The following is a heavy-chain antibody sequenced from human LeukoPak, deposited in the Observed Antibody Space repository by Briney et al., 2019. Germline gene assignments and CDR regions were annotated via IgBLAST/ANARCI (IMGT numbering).Heavy chain of an antibody. Sequence: GGSLRLSCAASGFTFDGYAMHWVRQAPGKGLEWVSGISWNSGSIGYADSVKGRFTISRDNAKNSLYLQMNSLRAEDTALYYCAKDKDPYGDYRVLGYWGQGTLVTVSS. CDR1: GFTFDGYA. V-gene: IGHV3-9*01. CDR3: AKDKDPYGDYRVLGY. CDR2: ISWNSGSI. J-gene: IGHJ4*02. D-gene: IGHD4-17*01.